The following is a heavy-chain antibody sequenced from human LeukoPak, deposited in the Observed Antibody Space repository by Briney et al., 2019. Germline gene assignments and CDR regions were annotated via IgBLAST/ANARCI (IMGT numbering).Heavy chain of an antibody. J-gene: IGHJ3*02. CDR2: ISYSGST. CDR3: ARLSGSYYVGT. V-gene: IGHV4-39*01. Sequence: SETLSLTCTVSGGSISSSGYYWGWIRQPPGKGLEWIGIISYSGSTYYNPSLKSRVTISIDTSKNQFSLKLSSVTAADTAVYYCARLSGSYYVGTWGQGTLVTVSS. CDR1: GGSISSSGYY. D-gene: IGHD1-26*01.